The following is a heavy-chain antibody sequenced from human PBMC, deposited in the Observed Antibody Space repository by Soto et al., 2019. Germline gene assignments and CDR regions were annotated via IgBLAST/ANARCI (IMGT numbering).Heavy chain of an antibody. J-gene: IGHJ4*02. Sequence: GGSLRLSCAASGFTFSSYGMHWVRQAPGKGLEWVAVIWYDGSNKYYADSVKGRFTISRDNSKNTLYLQMNSLRAEDTAVYYCARDSSKYCTNGVCYYDYWGQGTLVTVSS. CDR1: GFTFSSYG. CDR2: IWYDGSNK. CDR3: ARDSSKYCTNGVCYYDY. V-gene: IGHV3-33*01. D-gene: IGHD2-8*01.